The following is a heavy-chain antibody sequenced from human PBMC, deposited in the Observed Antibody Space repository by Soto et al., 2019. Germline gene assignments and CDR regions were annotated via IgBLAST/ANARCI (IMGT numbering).Heavy chain of an antibody. D-gene: IGHD7-27*01. Sequence: VQLVQSGAEVKKPGSSVKVSCKASGGTFSSYTISWVRQAPGQGLEWMGRIIPILGIANYAQKFQGRVTITADKSTSTAYRELSSLRSEDTAVYYCAGEKETLGFDYWGQGTLVTVSS. V-gene: IGHV1-69*08. J-gene: IGHJ4*02. CDR1: GGTFSSYT. CDR2: IIPILGIA. CDR3: AGEKETLGFDY.